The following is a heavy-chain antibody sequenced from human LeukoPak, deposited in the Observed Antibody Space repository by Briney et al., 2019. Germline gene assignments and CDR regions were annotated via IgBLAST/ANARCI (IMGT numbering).Heavy chain of an antibody. Sequence: GASVKVSCKASGYTFTNYNMYWVRQAPGQGLEWMGMINPRGGSISYAQKFQGRVTITADESTSTAYMELSSLRSEDTAVYYCAFGVIAYYYYGMDVWGQGTTVTVSS. D-gene: IGHD3-10*01. V-gene: IGHV1-46*01. CDR3: AFGVIAYYYYGMDV. CDR1: GYTFTNYN. J-gene: IGHJ6*02. CDR2: INPRGGSI.